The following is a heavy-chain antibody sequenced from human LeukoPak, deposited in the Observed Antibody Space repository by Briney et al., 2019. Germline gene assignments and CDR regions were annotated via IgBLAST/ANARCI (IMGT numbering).Heavy chain of an antibody. J-gene: IGHJ4*02. D-gene: IGHD4-17*01. CDR3: ARLDYGDYVLDY. CDR1: GYTFTSYG. V-gene: IGHV1-18*01. Sequence: ASVKVSCKASGYTFTSYGISWVRQAPGQGLEWMGWISAYNGNTNYAQKLQGRVTMTTDTSTSTAYMELRSLGSDDTAVYYCARLDYGDYVLDYWGQGTLVTVSS. CDR2: ISAYNGNT.